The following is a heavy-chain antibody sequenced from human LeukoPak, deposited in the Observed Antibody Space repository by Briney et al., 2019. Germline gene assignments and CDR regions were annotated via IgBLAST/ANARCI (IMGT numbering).Heavy chain of an antibody. CDR2: ISAYNGNT. CDR3: ARGSLVYCSGGSCYANSWFDP. V-gene: IGHV1-18*01. J-gene: IGHJ5*02. D-gene: IGHD2-15*01. CDR1: GYTFTSYG. Sequence: ASVKVSCKASGYTFTSYGISWVRQAPGQGLEWMGWISAYNGNTNYAQKLQGKVTMTTDTSTSTAYMELRSLRSDDTAVYYCARGSLVYCSGGSCYANSWFDPWSQGTLVTVSS.